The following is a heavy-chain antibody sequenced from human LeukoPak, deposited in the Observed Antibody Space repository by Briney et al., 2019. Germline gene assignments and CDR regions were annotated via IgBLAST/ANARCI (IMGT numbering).Heavy chain of an antibody. CDR3: ARVLVAGTGKYYFDY. J-gene: IGHJ4*02. D-gene: IGHD6-19*01. Sequence: ASVKVSCKASGGTFSTYAISWVRQAPGQGLEWMGGIIPISGSAKYTQKFQGRVTITTDESTNTAYMELRSLRSEDTAVYYCARVLVAGTGKYYFDYWGQGTLVTVSS. CDR2: IIPISGSA. CDR1: GGTFSTYA. V-gene: IGHV1-69*05.